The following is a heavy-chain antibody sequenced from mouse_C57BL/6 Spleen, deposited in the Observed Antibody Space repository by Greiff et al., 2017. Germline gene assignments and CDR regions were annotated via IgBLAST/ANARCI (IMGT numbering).Heavy chain of an antibody. D-gene: IGHD1-1*01. V-gene: IGHV1-53*01. CDR3: ARVGVLRGYYAMDY. CDR1: GYTFTSYW. J-gene: IGHJ4*01. CDR2: INPSNGGT. Sequence: QVQLQQSGPELVKPGASVKLSCKASGYTFTSYWMHWVKQRPGQGLEWIGNINPSNGGTNSHEKFKSKATLTVDKSSSTAYMQRSSLTSEDSAVYYCARVGVLRGYYAMDYWGQGTSVTVSS.